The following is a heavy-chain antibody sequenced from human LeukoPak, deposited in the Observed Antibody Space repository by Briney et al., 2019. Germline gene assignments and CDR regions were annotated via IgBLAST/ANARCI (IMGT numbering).Heavy chain of an antibody. Sequence: GGSLRLSCAASGFTFSSYGMSWVRQAPGKGLEWVADIKKDGSEKYYVDSVKGRFTISRQNAKNSLFLQMNSLRAEDTAVYYCARRRSGGSQDDAFDIWGQGTMVTVSS. CDR2: IKKDGSEK. CDR3: ARRRSGGSQDDAFDI. J-gene: IGHJ3*02. V-gene: IGHV3-7*01. D-gene: IGHD2-15*01. CDR1: GFTFSSYG.